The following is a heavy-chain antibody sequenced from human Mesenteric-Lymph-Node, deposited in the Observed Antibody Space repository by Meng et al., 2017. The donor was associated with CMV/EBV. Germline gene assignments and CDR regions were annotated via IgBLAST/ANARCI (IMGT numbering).Heavy chain of an antibody. D-gene: IGHD3-10*01. CDR1: AFTFSDYY. Sequence: LSCAASAFTFSDYYMGWIRQAPGKGLEWVSYISSSGSTTFYADSVKGRFTISRDNAKNSLYLQVNSLRAEDTAVYYCARNDTGGFDPWGQGTLVTVSS. CDR3: ARNDTGGFDP. CDR2: ISSSGSTT. V-gene: IGHV3-11*04. J-gene: IGHJ5*02.